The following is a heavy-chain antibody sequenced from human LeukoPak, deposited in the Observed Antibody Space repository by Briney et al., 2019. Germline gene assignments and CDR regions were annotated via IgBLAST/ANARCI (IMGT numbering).Heavy chain of an antibody. CDR3: ARDEGGQLNYFDY. V-gene: IGHV4-59*01. CDR2: IYYSGST. Sequence: SETLSLTCTVSGGSIRSYYWNWIRQSPGKTLEWIGYIYYSGSTNYNPTLKSRVTISVDTSKSQFSLKLSSVTAADTAVYYCARDEGGQLNYFDYWGQGTLVTVSS. CDR1: GGSIRSYY. D-gene: IGHD2-2*01. J-gene: IGHJ4*02.